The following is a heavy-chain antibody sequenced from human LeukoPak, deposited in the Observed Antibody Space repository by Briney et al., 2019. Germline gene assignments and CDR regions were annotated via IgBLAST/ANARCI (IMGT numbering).Heavy chain of an antibody. V-gene: IGHV3-7*01. CDR2: IKQDGSEK. CDR3: AREPTRWYVSEGGFDY. J-gene: IGHJ4*02. Sequence: GGSLRLSCAASGFTLNTYNMNWVRQAPGKGLEWVANIKQDGSEKYYVDSVKGRFTVSRDNAKNSLYLEMKFMRAEDTAVYYCAREPTRWYVSEGGFDYWGQGTLVTVSS. CDR1: GFTLNTYN. D-gene: IGHD6-13*01.